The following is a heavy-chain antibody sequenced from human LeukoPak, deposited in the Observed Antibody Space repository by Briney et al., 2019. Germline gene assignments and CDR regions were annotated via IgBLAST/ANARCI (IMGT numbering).Heavy chain of an antibody. V-gene: IGHV3-23*01. D-gene: IGHD5-18*01. CDR3: AKKFEDSYGSYDAFDI. Sequence: GRSLRLSCAASGFTFSSYAMHWVRQAPGKGLEWVSGISGSGISGSGDNTSYADSVKGRFTISRDDSKNTLYPEMKSLRVEDTAVYYCAKKFEDSYGSYDAFDIWGQGTMVTVSS. J-gene: IGHJ3*02. CDR1: GFTFSSYA. CDR2: ISGSGISGSGDNT.